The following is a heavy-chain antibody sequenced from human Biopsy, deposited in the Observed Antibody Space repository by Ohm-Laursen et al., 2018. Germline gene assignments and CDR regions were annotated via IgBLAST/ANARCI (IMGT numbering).Heavy chain of an antibody. CDR2: ISPNSGGT. CDR3: ARDIMNRIAGLVARSDVFDV. J-gene: IGHJ3*01. V-gene: IGHV1-2*02. CDR1: GYAVNDYF. D-gene: IGHD3-16*01. Sequence: SVKVSCKGSGYAVNDYFLHWLRQAPGQGPEWMGWISPNSGGTNYAQKFQGRVTMTTDTSTSTVYLELRRLISDDTAVYYCARDIMNRIAGLVARSDVFDVWGQGTLVTVSS.